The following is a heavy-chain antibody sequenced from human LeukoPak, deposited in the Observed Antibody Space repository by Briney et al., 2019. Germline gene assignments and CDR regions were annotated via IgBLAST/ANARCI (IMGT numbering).Heavy chain of an antibody. D-gene: IGHD3-10*01. CDR2: ISSSGSTI. V-gene: IGHV3-48*02. Sequence: GGSLRLSCAASGFTFSSYKMNWVRQAPGKGLEWVSDISSSGSTIYFADSVKGLFTISRDNAKNSLYLKMNSLRDEDTAVYYCARLEYYYVSGNYYKLFDYWGQGTLVTVCS. CDR3: ARLEYYYVSGNYYKLFDY. CDR1: GFTFSSYK. J-gene: IGHJ4*02.